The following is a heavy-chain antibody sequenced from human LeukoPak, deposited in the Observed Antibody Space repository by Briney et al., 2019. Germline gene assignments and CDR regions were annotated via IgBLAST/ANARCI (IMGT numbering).Heavy chain of an antibody. CDR3: ARDMTTVTYEDY. CDR2: IYSGGST. D-gene: IGHD4-17*01. V-gene: IGHV3-66*01. CDR1: GFTVSSNY. J-gene: IGHJ4*02. Sequence: GGSLRLSCAASGFTVSSNYMSWVRQAPGKGLEWVSVIYSGGSTYYADSVKGRFTISRDNSKNTLYFQINSLRAEDTAVYYCARDMTTVTYEDYWGQGTLVTVSS.